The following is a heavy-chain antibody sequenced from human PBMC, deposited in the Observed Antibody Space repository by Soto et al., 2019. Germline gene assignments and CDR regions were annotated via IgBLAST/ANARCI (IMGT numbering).Heavy chain of an antibody. D-gene: IGHD6-19*01. V-gene: IGHV1-3*01. CDR3: AREEAGTPYYYYYMDV. Sequence: GASVKVSCKASGYTFTSYAMHWVRQAPGQRLEWMGWINAGNGNTKYSQKFQGRVTIIRDTSASTAYMELSSLRSEDTAVYYCAREEAGTPYYYYYMDVWGKGTTVTVSS. J-gene: IGHJ6*03. CDR1: GYTFTSYA. CDR2: INAGNGNT.